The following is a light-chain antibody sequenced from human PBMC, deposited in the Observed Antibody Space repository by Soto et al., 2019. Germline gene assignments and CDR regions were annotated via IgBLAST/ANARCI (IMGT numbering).Light chain of an antibody. V-gene: IGKV3-11*01. CDR3: LHYYEWPRWT. J-gene: IGKJ1*01. CDR2: DAS. Sequence: EIVLTQSPATLSLSPGERATLSCRASQSVSSYLAWYQQKPGQAPRLLIYDASNRATGIPARFSGSGSGTDFTLTISSLEPEDFAVYYCLHYYEWPRWTFGQGTKVDI. CDR1: QSVSSY.